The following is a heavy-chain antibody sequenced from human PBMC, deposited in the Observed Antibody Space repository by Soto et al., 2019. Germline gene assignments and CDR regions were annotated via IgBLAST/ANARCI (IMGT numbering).Heavy chain of an antibody. V-gene: IGHV3-23*01. CDR3: AKRLTNGDEGP. CDR1: GFSFSSFA. CDR2: ISAGGSAT. D-gene: IGHD2-21*01. J-gene: IGHJ5*02. Sequence: GGSLRLSCAASGFSFSSFAMLWVRQAPGKGLECVSGISAGGSATYYAASVEGRFVISRDNSKNVLFLQMNNLRGEDTATYYCAKRLTNGDEGPWGRGTQVTAPQ.